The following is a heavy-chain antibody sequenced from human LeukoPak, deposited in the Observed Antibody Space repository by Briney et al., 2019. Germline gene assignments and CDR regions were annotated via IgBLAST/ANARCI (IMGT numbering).Heavy chain of an antibody. Sequence: PGGSLRLSCAASGFTFSSHWMHWVRQAPGKGLVWVSRTTSEGTSTSYADSVKGRFTISRDNAKNALYLQMNRLRAEGTAVYYRARVPARLPVHYPYFDYWGQGALVTVSS. V-gene: IGHV3-74*01. CDR3: ARVPARLPVHYPYFDY. CDR1: GFTFSSHW. J-gene: IGHJ4*02. D-gene: IGHD6-6*01. CDR2: TTSEGTST.